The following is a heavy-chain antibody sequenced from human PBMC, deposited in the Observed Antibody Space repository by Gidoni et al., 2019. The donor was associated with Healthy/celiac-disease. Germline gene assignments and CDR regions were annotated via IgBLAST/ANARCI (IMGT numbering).Heavy chain of an antibody. J-gene: IGHJ4*02. CDR2: ISSSGSTI. CDR3: ARDSYYDSSGMGYFDY. V-gene: IGHV3-48*03. Sequence: EVQLVESGGGLVQPGGSLRLSCAASGFTFSSYEMNWVRQAPGKGLEWVSYISSSGSTIYYADSVKGRFTISRDNAKNSLYLQMNSLRAEDTAVYYCARDSYYDSSGMGYFDYWGQGTLVTVSS. D-gene: IGHD3-22*01. CDR1: GFTFSSYE.